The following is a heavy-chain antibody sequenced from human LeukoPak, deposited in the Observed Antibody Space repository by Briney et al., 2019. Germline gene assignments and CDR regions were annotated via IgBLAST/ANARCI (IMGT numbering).Heavy chain of an antibody. D-gene: IGHD2-21*02. CDR3: SRHEALPGDY. CDR1: GFTLSGST. Sequence: GGSLKLSCAASGFTLSGSTVHWVRQASGKGLDWVGHIRTKANNYATAYAASVKGRFTISRDDSKNTAYLQMNSLKIEDTAVYYCSRHEALPGDYWGQGTLVTVSS. V-gene: IGHV3-73*01. J-gene: IGHJ4*02. CDR2: IRTKANNYAT.